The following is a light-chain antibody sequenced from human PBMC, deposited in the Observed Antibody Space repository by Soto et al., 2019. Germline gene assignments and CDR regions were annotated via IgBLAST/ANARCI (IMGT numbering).Light chain of an antibody. J-gene: IGLJ2*01. Sequence: QSVVTQAPSVSGTPGQRVTISCSGSSSNIGSNWVYWYQQLPGTAPKLLIYNNNQRPSGVSDRFSGSKSGTSASLAITGLRSDDEADYYCSTWDDDLYTPIIGGGTKLTVL. CDR1: SSNIGSNW. V-gene: IGLV1-47*02. CDR3: STWDDDLYTPI. CDR2: NNN.